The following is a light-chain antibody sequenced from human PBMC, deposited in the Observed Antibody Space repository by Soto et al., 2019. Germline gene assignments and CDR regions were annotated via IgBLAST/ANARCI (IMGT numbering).Light chain of an antibody. V-gene: IGKV1-5*01. J-gene: IGKJ1*01. CDR1: QSISSW. CDR2: DAS. Sequence: DIKMNQSPSTLSASVGDRVTITCRASQSISSWLAWYQQKPGKAPKPLIYDASSLETGVPSRFSGSGSGTEFTLTISSLQPDDFATYYCQQYNSYSFGQGTKVDI. CDR3: QQYNSYS.